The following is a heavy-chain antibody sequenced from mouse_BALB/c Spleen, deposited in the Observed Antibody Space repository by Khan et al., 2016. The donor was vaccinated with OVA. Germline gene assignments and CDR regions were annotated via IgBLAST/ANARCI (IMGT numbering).Heavy chain of an antibody. J-gene: IGHJ3*01. CDR2: IFPNNGDT. CDR3: SRSGYGSFAY. D-gene: IGHD3-1*01. CDR1: GYTFNDFN. V-gene: IGHV1S29*02. Sequence: EVQLQESGPDLVKPGASVRISCKTSGYTFNDFNLDWVKQSHGKSLEWIGYIFPNNGDTGYNQKFKTKATLTVDSSSSTAYMELRSLTSEDSADYYCSRSGYGSFAYWGQGTLVTVSA.